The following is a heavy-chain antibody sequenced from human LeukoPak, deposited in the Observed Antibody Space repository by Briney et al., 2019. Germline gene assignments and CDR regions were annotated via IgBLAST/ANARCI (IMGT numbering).Heavy chain of an antibody. CDR2: IWYDGSNQ. CDR1: GFTFSNYV. V-gene: IGHV3-33*01. CDR3: AREGGSGSYSTFFDY. D-gene: IGHD3-10*01. Sequence: GGSLRLSCAASGFTFSNYVIHWVRQAPGKGLEWVTLIWYDGSNQHYAESVKGRFTISRDNSKNTLYLQMNSLRAEDAAVYYCAREGGSGSYSTFFDYWGQGTLVTVSS. J-gene: IGHJ4*02.